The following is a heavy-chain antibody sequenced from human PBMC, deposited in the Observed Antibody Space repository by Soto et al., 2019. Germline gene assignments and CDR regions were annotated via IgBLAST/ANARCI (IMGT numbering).Heavy chain of an antibody. Sequence: QVQLQQWGAGLLKPSETLSLTCAVYGGSFSAFYWNWIRQPPGKGLEWIGEIHPSGSTNYNPSLKSRVTIPVDTSKNQFSLKLSSVTAADTAVYYCARGWDGSKIGYWGQGTLVTVSS. CDR1: GGSFSAFY. D-gene: IGHD2-15*01. CDR2: IHPSGST. V-gene: IGHV4-34*01. J-gene: IGHJ4*02. CDR3: ARGWDGSKIGY.